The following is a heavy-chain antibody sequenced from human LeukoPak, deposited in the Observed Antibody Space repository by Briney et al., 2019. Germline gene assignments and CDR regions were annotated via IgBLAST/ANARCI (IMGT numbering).Heavy chain of an antibody. V-gene: IGHV4-30-4*01. CDR1: GGSISSGDYY. Sequence: SETLSLTCTVSGGSISSGDYYWTWIRQPPGKGLEWMGYIFYSGSMYYNPSLKSRLTISVDTSKNQFSLKLRSVTAADTAVYYCARQATVISFDYWGQGALVTVSS. D-gene: IGHD4-17*01. J-gene: IGHJ4*02. CDR3: ARQATVISFDY. CDR2: IFYSGSM.